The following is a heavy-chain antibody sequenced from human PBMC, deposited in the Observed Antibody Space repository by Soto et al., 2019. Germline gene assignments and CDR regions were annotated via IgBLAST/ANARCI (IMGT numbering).Heavy chain of an antibody. J-gene: IGHJ2*01. D-gene: IGHD5-12*01. CDR1: GASISGGGYY. CDR3: ARGGRWLQYWYFDL. Sequence: QVQLQESGPGLVKPSQTLSLTCTVSGASISGGGYYWSWIRQHPGKGLEWIGYIYYSGSTYYSPSLKSRVSISVDTSKNQFFLKLSSVTAAVTAVYYCARGGRWLQYWYFDLWGPGTLVTVSS. CDR2: IYYSGST. V-gene: IGHV4-31*03.